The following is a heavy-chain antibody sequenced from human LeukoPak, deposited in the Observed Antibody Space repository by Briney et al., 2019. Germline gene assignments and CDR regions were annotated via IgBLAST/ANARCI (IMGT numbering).Heavy chain of an antibody. J-gene: IGHJ4*02. CDR3: ATNSGYRFDY. CDR2: INSDGSST. Sequence: QPGGSLRLSWVASGFTFSNYWMHWVRQAPGKGLVWVSHINSDGSSTTYADSAKGRFTISRDNAKNTLYLQMNSLRAEDTAVYYCATNSGYRFDYWGQGTLVTVSS. D-gene: IGHD5-12*01. CDR1: GFTFSNYW. V-gene: IGHV3-74*01.